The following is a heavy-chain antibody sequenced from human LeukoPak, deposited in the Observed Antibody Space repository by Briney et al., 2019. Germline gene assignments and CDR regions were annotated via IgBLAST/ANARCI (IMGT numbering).Heavy chain of an antibody. D-gene: IGHD3-10*01. CDR1: GYTFTNYA. Sequence: ASVKVSCKGSGYTFTNYAVHWVRQAPGQRLEWMGWINAGNGNTKYSQKFQGRVTITRDTSASTAYMELSSLRSEDTAVYYCARSPSHWRFGELLSPVYFDYWGQGTLVTVSS. CDR2: INAGNGNT. CDR3: ARSPSHWRFGELLSPVYFDY. V-gene: IGHV1-3*01. J-gene: IGHJ4*02.